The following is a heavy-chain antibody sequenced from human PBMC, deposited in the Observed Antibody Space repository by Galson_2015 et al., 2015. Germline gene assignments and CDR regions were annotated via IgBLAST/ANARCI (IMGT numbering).Heavy chain of an antibody. D-gene: IGHD4-23*01. V-gene: IGHV4-39*01. CDR1: GGSISSSSYY. Sequence: SETLSLTCTVSGGSISSSSYYWGWIRQPPGKGLEWIGSIYYSGSTYYNPSLKSRVTISVDTSKNQFSLKLSSVTAADTAVYYCATQTRWIVDYWGQGTLVTVSS. CDR2: IYYSGST. J-gene: IGHJ4*02. CDR3: ATQTRWIVDY.